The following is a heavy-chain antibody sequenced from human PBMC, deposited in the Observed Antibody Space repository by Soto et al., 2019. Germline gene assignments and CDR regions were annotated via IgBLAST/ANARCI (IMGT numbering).Heavy chain of an antibody. Sequence: EVQLVESGGGLVQPGGSLRLSCAASGFTFSNYWMHWVRQAPGKGLVWVSRVNTDGSYTNYADSVKGRFTISRDNAKNTLYLQMNSLRAEDTAVYYCARLPYCSTTSWFPTGYNWFDPWGQGTLVTVSS. CDR2: VNTDGSYT. D-gene: IGHD2-2*01. CDR3: ARLPYCSTTSWFPTGYNWFDP. V-gene: IGHV3-74*01. J-gene: IGHJ5*02. CDR1: GFTFSNYW.